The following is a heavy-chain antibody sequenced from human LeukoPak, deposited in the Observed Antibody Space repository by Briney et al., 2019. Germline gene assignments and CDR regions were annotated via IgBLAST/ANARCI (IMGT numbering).Heavy chain of an antibody. J-gene: IGHJ2*01. Sequence: SQTLSLTCTVSGDSISSGDYYWSWIRQPPGKGLEWIGYIYYSGSTYYNPSLKSRLIISVDTSKNQFSLKLISVAAADTAVYYCDRGSDYGGLCFDLWGRGTLVTVSS. CDR3: DRGSDYGGLCFDL. D-gene: IGHD4-23*01. CDR1: GDSISSGDYY. CDR2: IYYSGST. V-gene: IGHV4-30-4*01.